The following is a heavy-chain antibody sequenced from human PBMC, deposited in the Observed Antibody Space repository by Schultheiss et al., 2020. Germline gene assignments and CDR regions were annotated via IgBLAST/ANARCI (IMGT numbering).Heavy chain of an antibody. J-gene: IGHJ6*02. CDR2: IYYSGST. CDR1: GGSFSGYY. CDR3: TTPRARYYYYYGMDV. Sequence: SETLSLTCAVYGGSFSGYYWSWIRQHPGKGLEWIGYIYYSGSTNYNPSLKSRVTISVDTSKNQFSLKLSSVTASDTAVYYCTTPRARYYYYYGMDVWGQGTTVTVSS. V-gene: IGHV4-34*01.